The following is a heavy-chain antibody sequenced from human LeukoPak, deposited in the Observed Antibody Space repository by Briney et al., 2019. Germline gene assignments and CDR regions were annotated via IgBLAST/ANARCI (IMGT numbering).Heavy chain of an antibody. CDR1: GGSISTYY. V-gene: IGHV4-59*05. D-gene: IGHD4-17*01. CDR2: IYYSGST. J-gene: IGHJ5*02. CDR3: ASRSVPPSRWFDP. Sequence: SETLSLTCTVSGGSISTYYWNWIRQPPGKGLEWIGSIYYSGSTYYNPSLKSRVTISVDTSKNQFSLKLSSVTAADTAVYYCASRSVPPSRWFDPGGQGTRVTVSS.